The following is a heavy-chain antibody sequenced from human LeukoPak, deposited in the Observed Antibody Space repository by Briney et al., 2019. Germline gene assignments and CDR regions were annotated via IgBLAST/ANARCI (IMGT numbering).Heavy chain of an antibody. CDR1: GFTFISYA. Sequence: GGSLRLSCAASGFTFISYAMSWVRQAPGKGLEWVSVISGSGDTTYYADSVKGRFTISRDNSKNTLYLQMNSLRAEETAVYYCAKDRKYTSSYYMDVWGKGTTVTVSS. CDR3: AKDRKYTSSYYMDV. V-gene: IGHV3-23*01. D-gene: IGHD6-6*01. CDR2: ISGSGDTT. J-gene: IGHJ6*03.